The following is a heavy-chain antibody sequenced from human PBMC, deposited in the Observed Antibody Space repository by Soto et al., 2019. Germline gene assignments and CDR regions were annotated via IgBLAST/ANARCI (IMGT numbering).Heavy chain of an antibody. CDR2: ISGSGGST. CDR1: GFTFSSYA. V-gene: IGHV3-23*01. D-gene: IGHD2-2*01. CDR3: AILGTDIVVVPAVY. J-gene: IGHJ4*02. Sequence: EVQLLESGGGLVQPGGSLRLSCAASGFTFSSYAMSWVRQAPGKGLEWVSAISGSGGSTYYADSVKGRFTISRDNSKNTLYLQMNSLSAEDTAVYYCAILGTDIVVVPAVYWGQGTLVTVSS.